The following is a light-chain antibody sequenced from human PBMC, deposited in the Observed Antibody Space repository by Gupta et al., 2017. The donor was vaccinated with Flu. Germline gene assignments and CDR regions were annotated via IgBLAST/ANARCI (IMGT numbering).Light chain of an antibody. Sequence: QSALTQPAPASGSPGRMVTTFCAGPSSDVGNYELVSWYQQHPGKAPKVILYEGTKRPSGVSDRFSGSKSGNTASLTISGLQPEDEADYFCCAYGASSTRVFGTGTKVTVL. CDR1: SSDVGNYEL. J-gene: IGLJ1*01. CDR3: CAYGASSTRV. V-gene: IGLV2-23*01. CDR2: EGT.